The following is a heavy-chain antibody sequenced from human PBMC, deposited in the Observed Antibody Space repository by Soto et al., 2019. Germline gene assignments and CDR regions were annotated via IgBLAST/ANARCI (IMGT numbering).Heavy chain of an antibody. Sequence: GASVKVSCKASGFTFTSSAMQWVRQARGQRLEWIGWIVVGSGNTNYAQKFQERVTITRDMSTSTAYMELRSLRSDDTAVYYCARTRTGWQPSIMDVWGQGTTVTVSS. CDR3: ARTRTGWQPSIMDV. CDR1: GFTFTSSA. D-gene: IGHD6-19*01. V-gene: IGHV1-58*02. J-gene: IGHJ6*02. CDR2: IVVGSGNT.